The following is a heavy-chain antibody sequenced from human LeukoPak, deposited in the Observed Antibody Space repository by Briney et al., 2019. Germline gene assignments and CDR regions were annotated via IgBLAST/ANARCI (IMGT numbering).Heavy chain of an antibody. CDR3: ARDLGGWSPNDAFDI. V-gene: IGHV1-69*13. CDR1: GGTFSSYA. J-gene: IGHJ3*02. Sequence: SVKVSCKASGGTFSSYAISWVRQAPGQGLEWMGGIIPIFGTANYAQKFQGRVTITADESTSTAYMELSSLRSEDTAVYYCARDLGGWSPNDAFDIWGQGTMVTVSS. D-gene: IGHD6-19*01. CDR2: IIPIFGTA.